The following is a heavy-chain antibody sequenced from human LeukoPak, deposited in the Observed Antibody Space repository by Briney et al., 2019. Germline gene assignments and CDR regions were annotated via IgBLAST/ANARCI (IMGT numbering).Heavy chain of an antibody. J-gene: IGHJ4*02. D-gene: IGHD1-26*01. V-gene: IGHV3-30-3*01. Sequence: GGSLRLSCAASGFTFSSYAMRWVRQAPGKGLEWVAVISYDGSNKYYADSVRGRFTISRDNSKNTLYLQMNSLRAEDTAVYYCARADSGSYHYFDYWGQGTLVTVSS. CDR2: ISYDGSNK. CDR1: GFTFSSYA. CDR3: ARADSGSYHYFDY.